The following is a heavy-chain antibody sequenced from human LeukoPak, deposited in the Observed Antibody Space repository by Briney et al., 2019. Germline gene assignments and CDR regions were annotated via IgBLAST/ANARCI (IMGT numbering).Heavy chain of an antibody. Sequence: GGSLRLSCAASGFTFSSYSMNWVRQAPGKGLEWVSSISSSSSYIYYADSVKGRFTISRDNSKNTLYLQMNSLRAEDTAVYYCAKTLPCGGDCYQYYYYYYGMDVWGQGTTVTVSS. CDR3: AKTLPCGGDCYQYYYYYYGMDV. CDR1: GFTFSSYS. V-gene: IGHV3-21*04. CDR2: ISSSSSYI. J-gene: IGHJ6*02. D-gene: IGHD2-21*02.